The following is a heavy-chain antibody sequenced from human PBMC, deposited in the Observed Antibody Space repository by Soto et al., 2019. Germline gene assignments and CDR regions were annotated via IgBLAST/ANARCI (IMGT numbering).Heavy chain of an antibody. CDR2: ISYDGRNK. Sequence: QVQLVESGGGVVQPGRSLRLSCAASGFTFSSYGMHWVRQAPGKGLEWVAVISYDGRNKYYADSVKGRFTISRDNSKNTPYLQMNSLRAEDTAVYYCAKERYVVVVAAPSDYWGQGTLVTVSS. J-gene: IGHJ4*02. V-gene: IGHV3-30*18. CDR3: AKERYVVVVAAPSDY. D-gene: IGHD2-15*01. CDR1: GFTFSSYG.